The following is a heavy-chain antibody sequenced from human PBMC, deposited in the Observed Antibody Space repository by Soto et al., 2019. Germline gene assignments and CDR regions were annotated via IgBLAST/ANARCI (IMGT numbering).Heavy chain of an antibody. CDR1: GGTFSGYA. CDR2: IIPLLGIT. J-gene: IGHJ1*01. V-gene: IGHV1-69*13. D-gene: IGHD1-20*01. CDR3: ARDPRSITGTTSSEDFQH. Sequence: SVKVSCRASGGTFSGYAINWVRQAPGQGLEWMGGIIPLLGITDYGQKFQGRITIAADESTGTAYMDLRGLRSEDTAVYYCARDPRSITGTTSSEDFQHWGQGTLATVSS.